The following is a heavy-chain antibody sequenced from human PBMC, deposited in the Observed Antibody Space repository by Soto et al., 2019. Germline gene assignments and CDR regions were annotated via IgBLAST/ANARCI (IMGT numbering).Heavy chain of an antibody. CDR2: ISAYNGNT. J-gene: IGHJ4*02. Sequence: AAVKVSCKASGCTFNRYGISWVRQAPGQGLEWMGWISAYNGNTHYAQSLQGRVTMTTDTTTRTTHMELRSLRSDDTAVYYCARDDRLNGMTDSWGQGTLVTVSS. D-gene: IGHD1-20*01. CDR3: ARDDRLNGMTDS. V-gene: IGHV1-18*01. CDR1: GCTFNRYG.